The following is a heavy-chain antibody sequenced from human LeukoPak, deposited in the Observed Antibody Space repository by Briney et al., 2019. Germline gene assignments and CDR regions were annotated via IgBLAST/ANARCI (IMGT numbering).Heavy chain of an antibody. D-gene: IGHD4-17*01. CDR2: IYYSGST. Sequence: PSETLSLTCTVSGGSISSYYWSWIRQPPGKGLEWIGYIYYSGSTNYNPSLKSRVTMSVDTSKNQFSLRLSSVTAADTAVYYCARDAPYGDFWFDPWGQGTLVTVSS. CDR3: ARDAPYGDFWFDP. J-gene: IGHJ5*02. V-gene: IGHV4-59*12. CDR1: GGSISSYY.